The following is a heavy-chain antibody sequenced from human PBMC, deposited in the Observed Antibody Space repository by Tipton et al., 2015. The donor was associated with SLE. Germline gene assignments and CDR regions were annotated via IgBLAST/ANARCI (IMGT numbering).Heavy chain of an antibody. D-gene: IGHD6-13*01. Sequence: SLRLSCAASGFTFSSYAMSWVRQAPGKGLEWVTFIWYDGSNKYYADSVKGRFTISRDNSKNTLYLQVNSLRAEDTAVYYCAREGMSSSWTRYYYYNYGMDVWGQGTTVTVSS. CDR1: GFTFSSYA. V-gene: IGHV3-33*08. CDR2: IWYDGSNK. CDR3: AREGMSSSWTRYYYYNYGMDV. J-gene: IGHJ6*02.